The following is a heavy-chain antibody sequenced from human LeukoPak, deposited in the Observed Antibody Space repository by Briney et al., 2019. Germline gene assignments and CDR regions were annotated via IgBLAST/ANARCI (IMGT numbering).Heavy chain of an antibody. J-gene: IGHJ3*02. CDR2: IYYSGST. CDR3: ARSYDSSGYYRVGAFDI. CDR1: GGSISSYY. V-gene: IGHV4-59*08. D-gene: IGHD3-22*01. Sequence: PSETLSLTCTVSGGSISSYYWSWIRQPPGKGLEGIGYIYYSGSTNYNPSLKSRVTISVDTSKNQFSLKLSSVTAADTAVYYCARSYDSSGYYRVGAFDIWGQGTMVTVSS.